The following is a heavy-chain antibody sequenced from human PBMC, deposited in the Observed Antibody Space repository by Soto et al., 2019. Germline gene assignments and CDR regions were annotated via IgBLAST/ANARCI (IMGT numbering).Heavy chain of an antibody. CDR3: ARDIRPRGVPLWCYGMDV. D-gene: IGHD3-10*01. J-gene: IGHJ6*02. V-gene: IGHV1-69*12. Sequence: QVQLVQSGAEVKKPGSSVKVSCKASGGTFSSYAISWVRQAPGQGLEWMGGIIPIFGTANYAQKFQGRVTITADESTSTAYMELSSLRSEDTAVYYCARDIRPRGVPLWCYGMDVWGQGTTVTVSS. CDR2: IIPIFGTA. CDR1: GGTFSSYA.